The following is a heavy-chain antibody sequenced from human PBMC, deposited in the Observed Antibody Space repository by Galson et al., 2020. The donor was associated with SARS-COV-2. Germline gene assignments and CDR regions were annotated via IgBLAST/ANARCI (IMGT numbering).Heavy chain of an antibody. CDR2: IAGSGAYK. CDR3: ARDKGSGFQMHWYFDL. D-gene: IGHD3-22*01. V-gene: IGHV3-21*01. Sequence: GESLKISCAASGFNFGDHNMIWVRQAPGKGLEWVSSIAGSGAYKYYADSMKGRFTISRDNAQNSVYLHLNSLTDGDTGVYYCARDKGSGFQMHWYFDLWGRGTLVSVSS. CDR1: GFNFGDHN. J-gene: IGHJ2*01.